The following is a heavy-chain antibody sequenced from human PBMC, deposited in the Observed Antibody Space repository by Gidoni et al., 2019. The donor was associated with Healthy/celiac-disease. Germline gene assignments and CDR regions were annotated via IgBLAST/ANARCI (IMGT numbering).Heavy chain of an antibody. J-gene: IGHJ4*02. CDR1: GFTFSNAL. Sequence: EVQLVESGGGLVKPGGSLRLSCAASGFTFSNALMSWVRQAPGKGLEWVGRIKSKTYGGTTDYAAPVKGRFTISRDDSKNTLYLQMNSLKTEDTAVYYCTTFLACSGYFGRDYWGQGTLVTVSS. D-gene: IGHD3-22*01. CDR2: IKSKTYGGTT. V-gene: IGHV3-15*01. CDR3: TTFLACSGYFGRDY.